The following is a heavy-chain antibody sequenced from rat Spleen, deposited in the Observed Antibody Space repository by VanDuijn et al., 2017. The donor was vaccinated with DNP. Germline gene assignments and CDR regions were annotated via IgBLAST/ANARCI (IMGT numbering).Heavy chain of an antibody. J-gene: IGHJ2*01. CDR1: GFSFSDYY. CDR3: ATHLHTYLGSYFDY. D-gene: IGHD2-1*01. V-gene: IGHV5-25*01. Sequence: EVQLVESGGGFVQPGRSLKLSCAASGFSFSDYYMAWVRQAPTKGLEWVASISPSGRSTYYRDSVKGRFTISRDNAQNTLYLQVDSLRSEDTATYYCATHLHTYLGSYFDYWGQGVMVTVSS. CDR2: ISPSGRST.